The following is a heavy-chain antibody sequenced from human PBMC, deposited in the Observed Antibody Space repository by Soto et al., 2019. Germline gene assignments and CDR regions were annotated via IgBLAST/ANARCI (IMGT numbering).Heavy chain of an antibody. CDR1: GFTFSSYS. CDR3: ARRRVPSIAARPDAFDI. D-gene: IGHD6-6*01. V-gene: IGHV3-21*01. J-gene: IGHJ3*02. Sequence: PGGSLRLSCAASGFTFSSYSMNWVRQAPGKGLEWVSSISSSSSYIYYADSVKGRFTISRDNAKNSLYLQMNGLRAEDTAVYYCARRRVPSIAARPDAFDIWGQGTMVTVSS. CDR2: ISSSSSYI.